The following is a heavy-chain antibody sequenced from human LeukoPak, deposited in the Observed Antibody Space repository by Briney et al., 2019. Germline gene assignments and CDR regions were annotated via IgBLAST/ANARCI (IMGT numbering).Heavy chain of an antibody. CDR1: GLTFSSYW. J-gene: IGHJ4*02. CDR3: ARNRSLAY. D-gene: IGHD3-3*02. V-gene: IGHV3-7*01. CDR2: IKQEGSEK. Sequence: PGGSLRLSCVASGLTFSSYWMSWVPQAPRKGLERVANIKQEGSEKSSVDSVKGRFTISRDNAKNSLYLQMNSLRAEDTAVYYCARNRSLAYWGQGTLVTVSS.